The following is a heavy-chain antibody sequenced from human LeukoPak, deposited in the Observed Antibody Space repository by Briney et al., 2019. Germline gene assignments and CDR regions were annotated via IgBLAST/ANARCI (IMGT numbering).Heavy chain of an antibody. CDR3: AVYYYDSSP. Sequence: GGSLRLSCAASEFSVGSNYMTWVRQAPGKGLEWVSLIYSGGSTYYADSVKGRFTISRDNSKNTLYLQMNSLRAEDTAVYYCAVYYYDSSPWGQGTLVTVSS. CDR1: EFSVGSNY. CDR2: IYSGGST. V-gene: IGHV3-66*01. J-gene: IGHJ5*02. D-gene: IGHD3-22*01.